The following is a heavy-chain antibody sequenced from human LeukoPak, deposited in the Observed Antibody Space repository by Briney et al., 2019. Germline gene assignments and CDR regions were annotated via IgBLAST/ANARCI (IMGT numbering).Heavy chain of an antibody. CDR3: SRSGPGSCSGGSCYSNY. V-gene: IGHV1-18*01. CDR2: ISVYNGNT. CDR1: GYTFTNFG. J-gene: IGHJ4*02. D-gene: IGHD2-15*01. Sequence: ASVKVSCKASGYTFTNFGISWVRQDPGQGLEWMGWISVYNGNTNYAQRLQGRITMTTDTSTNTAYMELRSLRSDDTAVYYCSRSGPGSCSGGSCYSNYWGQGTLVTVSS.